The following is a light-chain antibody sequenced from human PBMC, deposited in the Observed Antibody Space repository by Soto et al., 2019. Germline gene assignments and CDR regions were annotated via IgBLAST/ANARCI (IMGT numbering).Light chain of an antibody. V-gene: IGKV3-20*01. CDR2: GAS. Sequence: EIVLTQSPGTLSLSPGERATLSCRASQSVSSSYLAWYQQKPGQAPRLLLYGASSRATGIPDRFSGSGSGTDFSLTISRLGPEDFAVYYCQQYGSSPTFGQGTKVEIK. CDR3: QQYGSSPT. J-gene: IGKJ1*01. CDR1: QSVSSSY.